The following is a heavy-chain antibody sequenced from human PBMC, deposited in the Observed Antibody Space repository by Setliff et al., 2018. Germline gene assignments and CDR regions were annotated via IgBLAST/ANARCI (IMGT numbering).Heavy chain of an antibody. Sequence: SVKVSCKASGDTFSSSAISWVRQAPGQGLEWMGGIIPIFGTANYAQKFQGRVTITADESTSTAYMELSSLRSEDTAVYYCARDGDNYYDSSGYYLNHAFDIWGQGTMVTISS. D-gene: IGHD3-22*01. J-gene: IGHJ3*02. CDR2: IIPIFGTA. CDR3: ARDGDNYYDSSGYYLNHAFDI. V-gene: IGHV1-69*13. CDR1: GDTFSSSA.